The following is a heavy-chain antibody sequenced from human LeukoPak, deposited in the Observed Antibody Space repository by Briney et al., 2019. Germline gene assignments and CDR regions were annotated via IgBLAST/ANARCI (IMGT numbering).Heavy chain of an antibody. D-gene: IGHD2/OR15-2a*01. CDR1: GGSISSYY. CDR3: ASFSPLGKYYYYGMDV. CDR2: IYYSGST. Sequence: SETLSLTCTVSGGSISSYYWSWIRQPPGKGLEWIGYIYYSGSTNYNPSLKSRVTISVDTSKNQFSLKLSSVTAADTAVYYCASFSPLGKYYYYGMDVWGQGTTVTVSS. V-gene: IGHV4-59*08. J-gene: IGHJ6*02.